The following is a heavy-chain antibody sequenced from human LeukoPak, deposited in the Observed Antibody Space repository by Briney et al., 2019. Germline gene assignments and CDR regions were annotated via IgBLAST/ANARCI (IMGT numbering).Heavy chain of an antibody. CDR2: IYSGGST. Sequence: GGSLRLSCAPSGFTLSSNFMSWVRQAPGKGLEWVSVIYSGGSTYYADSVKGRFTISRDKSKNTLYLQMNSLRVEDTAVYYCALGLVTDYWGQGTLVIVSA. CDR1: GFTLSSNF. D-gene: IGHD3-9*01. V-gene: IGHV3-66*01. CDR3: ALGLVTDY. J-gene: IGHJ4*02.